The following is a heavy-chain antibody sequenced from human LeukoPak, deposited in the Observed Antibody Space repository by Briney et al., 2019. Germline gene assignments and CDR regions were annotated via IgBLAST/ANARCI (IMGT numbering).Heavy chain of an antibody. Sequence: GGSLRLSCAASGFPFSSYAMSWVRQAPGKGLEWVSAISGSGGSTYYADSVKGRFTISRDNSKNTLYLQMNSLRAEDTAVYYCAKASLNGVSSMVRVVIPLDYWGQGTLVTVSS. CDR3: AKASLNGVSSMVRVVIPLDY. CDR1: GFPFSSYA. V-gene: IGHV3-23*01. D-gene: IGHD3-10*01. CDR2: ISGSGGST. J-gene: IGHJ4*02.